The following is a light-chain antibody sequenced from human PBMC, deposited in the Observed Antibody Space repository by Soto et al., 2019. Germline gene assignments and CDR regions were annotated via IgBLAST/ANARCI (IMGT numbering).Light chain of an antibody. CDR2: GAS. V-gene: IGKV3-15*01. J-gene: IGKJ1*01. Sequence: EIVMTQSPATLSVSPGERATLSCRASQSVSSNLAWYQQKPGQAPRLLIYGASTRATGVPARFSGSGSGTEFTLPISSLQSEDFAVYYCQQYKNWPSWTFGQGPKVEIK. CDR3: QQYKNWPSWT. CDR1: QSVSSN.